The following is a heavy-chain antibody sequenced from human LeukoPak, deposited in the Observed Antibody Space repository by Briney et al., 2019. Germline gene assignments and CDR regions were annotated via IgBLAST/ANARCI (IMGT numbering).Heavy chain of an antibody. Sequence: GGSLRLSCAASGFTFSSYATSWVRQAPGKGLQWVSGISGSGGSTYYADSVKGRFTISRDNSKNTLYLQMNSLRAEDTAVYHCAKLGYCSSSSCYLVYFDYWGQGTLVTISS. CDR1: GFTFSSYA. V-gene: IGHV3-23*01. J-gene: IGHJ4*02. CDR3: AKLGYCSSSSCYLVYFDY. D-gene: IGHD2-2*01. CDR2: ISGSGGST.